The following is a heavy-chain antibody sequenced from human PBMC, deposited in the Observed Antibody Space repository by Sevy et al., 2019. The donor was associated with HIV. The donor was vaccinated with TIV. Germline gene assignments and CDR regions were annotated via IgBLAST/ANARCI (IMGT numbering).Heavy chain of an antibody. D-gene: IGHD1-20*01. CDR2: VNPDRGGK. CDR3: ARSENYDYNWRNFAFDY. Sequence: ASVKVSCRASGYTFTGYYIHWVRQAPGHGLEWMGWVNPDRGGKNSAQKFQGRVAMTSDTSTNTAYMELSRLRIDDTAVYFCARSENYDYNWRNFAFDYRGQGTLVTVSS. J-gene: IGHJ4*02. V-gene: IGHV1-2*02. CDR1: GYTFTGYY.